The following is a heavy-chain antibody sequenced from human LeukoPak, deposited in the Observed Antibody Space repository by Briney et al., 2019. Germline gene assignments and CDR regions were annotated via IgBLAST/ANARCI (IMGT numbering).Heavy chain of an antibody. CDR1: GFTFSSFP. D-gene: IGHD3-10*01. CDR3: VKGFVHPTYYFEY. J-gene: IGHJ4*02. Sequence: GGSLTLPCAAFGFTFSSFPLMGVRQPPGKGLEWVSSITGSGDGTHYADSVRGRFTISRDNSKNTLYLQMNSLRAEDTAVYFCVKGFVHPTYYFEYWGQGTLVTVSS. V-gene: IGHV3-23*01. CDR2: ITGSGDGT.